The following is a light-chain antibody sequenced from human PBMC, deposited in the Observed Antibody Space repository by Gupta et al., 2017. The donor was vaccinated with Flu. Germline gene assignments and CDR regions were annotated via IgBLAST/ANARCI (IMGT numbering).Light chain of an antibody. J-gene: IGLJ3*02. CDR3: QVWDSSSDRGV. CDR1: NIGSKS. CDR2: DDS. V-gene: IGLV3-21*02. Sequence: SSVLTPPPSVSVAQGQTARLTCGGNNIGSKSVHWYQQKPGQAPVLVVYDDSDRPSGIPERFSGSNSGNTATLTISRVEAGDEADYYCQVWDSSSDRGVFGGGTKLTVL.